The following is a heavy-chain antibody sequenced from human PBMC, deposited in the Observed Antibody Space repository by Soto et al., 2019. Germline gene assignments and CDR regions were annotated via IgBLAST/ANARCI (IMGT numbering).Heavy chain of an antibody. CDR2: VRGDFVTT. CDR3: VKEGKMGVEGFDF. V-gene: IGHV3-23*01. J-gene: IGHJ4*02. D-gene: IGHD1-26*01. CDR1: GFTCSDQA. Sequence: PGGSLRLSCATSGFTCSDQAMHLVLQAPGEGLEWVSGVRGDFVTTPYADSVKGRFTISRDNSKNTLYLQMNSLRAEDTAIYYCVKEGKMGVEGFDFWGQGTLVTVSS.